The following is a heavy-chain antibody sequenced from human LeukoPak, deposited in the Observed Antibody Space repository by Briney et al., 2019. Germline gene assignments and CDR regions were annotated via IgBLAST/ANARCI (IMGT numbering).Heavy chain of an antibody. D-gene: IGHD5-24*01. CDR1: GFTFSSYS. J-gene: IGHJ5*02. V-gene: IGHV3-21*01. Sequence: GGSLRLSCAASGFTFSSYSMNWVRQAPGKGLEWVSSISSSSSYIYYADSVKGRFTISRDNAKNSLYLQVNSLRAEDTAVYYCARDRWRGFDPWGQGTLATVSS. CDR2: ISSSSSYI. CDR3: ARDRWRGFDP.